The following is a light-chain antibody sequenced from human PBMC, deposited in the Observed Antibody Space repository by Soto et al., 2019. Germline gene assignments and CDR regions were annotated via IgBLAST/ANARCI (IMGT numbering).Light chain of an antibody. CDR1: QSLSSY. V-gene: IGKV1-39*01. CDR2: AAS. J-gene: IGKJ4*01. Sequence: DIQMTQSPSSLSASVGDRVTITCRASQSLSSYLNWYQQKPGKAPKLLIYAASTLQSGVPSRFSGSGSGTDFTLTISRLQPEDFASYYCQQSYSMPLTFGGGTKVEIK. CDR3: QQSYSMPLT.